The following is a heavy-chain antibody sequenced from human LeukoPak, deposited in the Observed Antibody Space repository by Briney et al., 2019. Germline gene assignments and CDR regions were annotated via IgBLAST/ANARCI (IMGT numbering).Heavy chain of an antibody. V-gene: IGHV3-53*01. CDR2: IFAGVGT. CDR1: GFTVSNNY. CDR3: ARGGRDGYNFDY. D-gene: IGHD5-24*01. Sequence: GGSLRLSCVPSGFTVSNNYMSWVRQAPGKVLEWVSIIFAGVGTYYADSVKGRFTISRDNSKNTLYLQMNNLGADDTAVYYCARGGRDGYNFDYWGQGTLVTVSS. J-gene: IGHJ4*02.